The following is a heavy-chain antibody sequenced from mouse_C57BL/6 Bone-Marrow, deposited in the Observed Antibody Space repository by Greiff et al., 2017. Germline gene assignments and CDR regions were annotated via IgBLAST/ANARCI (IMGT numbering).Heavy chain of an antibody. Sequence: VQLQQSGAELVRPGASVKLSCTASGFNIKDDYMHWVKQRPEQGLEWIGWIDPENGDTEYASKFQGKATITADTSSNTAYLQLSGLTSEDTAVYYCTTATLGAMDYWGQGTSVTVSS. CDR2: IDPENGDT. CDR1: GFNIKDDY. J-gene: IGHJ4*01. V-gene: IGHV14-4*01. D-gene: IGHD4-1*01. CDR3: TTATLGAMDY.